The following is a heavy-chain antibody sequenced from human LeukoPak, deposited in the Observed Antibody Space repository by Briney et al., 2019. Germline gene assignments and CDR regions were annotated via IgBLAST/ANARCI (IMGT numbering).Heavy chain of an antibody. CDR1: GYTFTIYY. CDR3: AREAGDYGFDF. Sequence: ASVKVSCNSSGYTFTIYYIHWGRQAPGQGLERMGIINPSGGTTSYAKKFQGRVTVTSDTSTSTVNMDLSSLRSEDTAVYYCAREAGDYGFDFWARGPLVSVLS. J-gene: IGHJ4*02. D-gene: IGHD4-17*01. V-gene: IGHV1-46*01. CDR2: INPSGGTT.